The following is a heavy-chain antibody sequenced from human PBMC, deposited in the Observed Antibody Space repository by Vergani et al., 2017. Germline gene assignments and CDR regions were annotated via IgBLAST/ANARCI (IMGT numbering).Heavy chain of an antibody. Sequence: QVQLQESGPGLVKPSETLSLTCTVSGYSISSGYYWGWIRQPPGKGLEWIGSIYHSGSTNYNPSLKSRVTISVDKSKNQFSLKLSSVTAADTAVYYCARVVSDYYDSSGYYSDAFDIWGQGTMVTVS. J-gene: IGHJ3*02. V-gene: IGHV4-38-2*02. D-gene: IGHD3-22*01. CDR1: GYSISSGYY. CDR3: ARVVSDYYDSSGYYSDAFDI. CDR2: IYHSGST.